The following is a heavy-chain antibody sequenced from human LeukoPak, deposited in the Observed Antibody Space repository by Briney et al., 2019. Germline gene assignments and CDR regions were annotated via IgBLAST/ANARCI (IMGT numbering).Heavy chain of an antibody. V-gene: IGHV3-30*03. CDR2: ISYDGGKK. CDR3: AFDSGDFYGMDV. D-gene: IGHD4-17*01. CDR1: AFNLNNYD. Sequence: PGGSLRLSCAASAFNLNNYDMHWVRQAPGKGLEWVAVISYDGGKKSYTDSLKGRLSISRDNSQNTLFLQMNSLRAEDTAVYYCAFDSGDFYGMDVWGQGTTVTVSS. J-gene: IGHJ6*02.